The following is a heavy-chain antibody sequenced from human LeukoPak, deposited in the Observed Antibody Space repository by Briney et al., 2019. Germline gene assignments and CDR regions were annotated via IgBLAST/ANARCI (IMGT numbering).Heavy chain of an antibody. J-gene: IGHJ3*01. CDR3: ARDAVVGTGIAFDV. Sequence: GASVKVSCKASGYTFASYDMYWVRQAPGQRLEWMGWIIVGSGNTKYSQKFQGRVIITTDTSASTVYMELSSLRSEDTAVYYCARDAVVGTGIAFDVWGQGTMVTVSS. CDR1: GYTFASYD. D-gene: IGHD4-23*01. CDR2: IIVGSGNT. V-gene: IGHV1-3*01.